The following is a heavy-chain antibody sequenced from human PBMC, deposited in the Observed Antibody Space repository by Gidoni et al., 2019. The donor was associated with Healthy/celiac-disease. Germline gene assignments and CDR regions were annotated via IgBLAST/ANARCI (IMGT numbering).Heavy chain of an antibody. CDR2: IIPIFGTA. V-gene: IGHV1-69*01. J-gene: IGHJ5*02. Sequence: QVQLVQSGAEVKKPGSSVKVSCKASGGTFSSYAISWVRQAPGQGLEWMGGIIPIFGTANYAQKFQGRVTITADESTSTAYMELSSLRSEDTAVYYCARVRLGYCSSTSCYYCSGGSCFRFRDNWFDPWGQGTLVTVSS. CDR3: ARVRLGYCSSTSCYYCSGGSCFRFRDNWFDP. CDR1: GGTFSSYA. D-gene: IGHD2-2*01.